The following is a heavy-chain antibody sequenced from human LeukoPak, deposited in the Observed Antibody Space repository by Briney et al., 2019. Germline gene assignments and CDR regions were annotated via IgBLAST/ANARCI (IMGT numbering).Heavy chain of an antibody. J-gene: IGHJ6*02. CDR3: ARERNYPKNYGMDV. CDR1: GGSISSYY. D-gene: IGHD1-7*01. Sequence: SETLSLTCTVSGGSISSYYWSRIRQPPGKGLEWIGYIYYSGSTNYNPSLKSRVTISVDTSKNQFSLKLSSVTAADTAVYYCARERNYPKNYGMDVWGQGTTVTVSS. CDR2: IYYSGST. V-gene: IGHV4-59*12.